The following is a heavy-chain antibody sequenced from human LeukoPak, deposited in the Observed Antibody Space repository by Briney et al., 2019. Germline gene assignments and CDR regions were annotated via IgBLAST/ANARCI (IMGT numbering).Heavy chain of an antibody. CDR2: ISSSSSSI. CDR3: ARGHSSSWYYFDY. D-gene: IGHD6-13*01. CDR1: GFTFSSYS. V-gene: IGHV3-21*01. Sequence: GGSLRLSCAASGFTFSSYSMNWVRQAPGKGLEWVSSISSSSSSIYYADSVKGRFIISRDNAKNSLYLQMNSLRAEDTAVYYCARGHSSSWYYFDYWGQGTLVTVSS. J-gene: IGHJ4*02.